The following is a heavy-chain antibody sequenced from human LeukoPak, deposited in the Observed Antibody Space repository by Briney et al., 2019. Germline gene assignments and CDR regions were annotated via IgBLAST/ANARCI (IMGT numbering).Heavy chain of an antibody. V-gene: IGHV4-4*07. CDR1: GGSISSYT. D-gene: IGHD6-6*01. Sequence: SETLSLTCTVSGGSISSYTWSWIRQPAGKGLEWIGRIFASGSANYNPSLKSRVSMSVDTSKSQFSLKLSSVTAADTAVYYCARYGSSSGPYYFDYWGQGALVTVSS. CDR3: ARYGSSSGPYYFDY. J-gene: IGHJ4*02. CDR2: IFASGSA.